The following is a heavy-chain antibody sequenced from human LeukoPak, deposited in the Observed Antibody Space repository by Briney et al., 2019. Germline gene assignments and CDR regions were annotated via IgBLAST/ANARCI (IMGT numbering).Heavy chain of an antibody. CDR3: ARDRDGDEDFDY. Sequence: GGSLRLSCAFSGFTINDYGINWVRRAPGKGLEWLSHTSVTGAVTTYADSLKGRFTISSDTAKNSLYLQLNSLTVGDTAIYYCARDRDGDEDFDYWGRGTLVTVSS. D-gene: IGHD4-17*01. CDR1: GFTINDYG. V-gene: IGHV3-48*01. CDR2: TSVTGAVT. J-gene: IGHJ4*02.